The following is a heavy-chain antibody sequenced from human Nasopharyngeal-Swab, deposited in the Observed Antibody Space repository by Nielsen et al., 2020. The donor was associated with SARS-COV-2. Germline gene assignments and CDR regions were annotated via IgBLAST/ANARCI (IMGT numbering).Heavy chain of an antibody. CDR2: INHSGST. D-gene: IGHD3-22*01. CDR3: ARDRFSSGKDP. J-gene: IGHJ5*02. V-gene: IGHV4-34*01. Sequence: WIRQPPGKGLEWIGEINHSGSTNYNPSLKSRVTISVDTSKNQFSLKLSSVTAADTAVYYCARDRFSSGKDPWGQGTLVTASS.